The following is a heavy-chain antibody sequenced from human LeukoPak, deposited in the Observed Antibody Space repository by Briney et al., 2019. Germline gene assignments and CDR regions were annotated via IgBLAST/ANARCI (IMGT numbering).Heavy chain of an antibody. CDR1: GFTFSSYA. CDR2: ISGSGGST. D-gene: IGHD3-16*02. V-gene: IGHV3-23*01. J-gene: IGHJ4*02. Sequence: PGGSLRLSCAASGFTFSSYAMSWVRQAPGKGLEWVSAISGSGGSTYYADSVKGRFTISRDSSKNTLYLQMDSLRGEDTAVYYCARGPDYVWGSYRHNWGQGTLVTVSS. CDR3: ARGPDYVWGSYRHN.